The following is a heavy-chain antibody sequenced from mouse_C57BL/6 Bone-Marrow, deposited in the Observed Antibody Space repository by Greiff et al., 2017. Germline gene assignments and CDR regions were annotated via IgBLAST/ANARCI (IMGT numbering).Heavy chain of an antibody. V-gene: IGHV1-69*01. CDR1: GYTFTSYW. D-gene: IGHD1-1*01. J-gene: IGHJ3*01. Sequence: QVQLQQPGAELVMPGASVKLSCKASGYTFTSYWMHWVKQRPGQGLEWIGEIDPFDSYTNYNTKFKGKYTLTVDKSSSTAYMQLSSLRSEDSAVYYCARGTTVAAYWGQGTLVTVSA. CDR2: IDPFDSYT. CDR3: ARGTTVAAY.